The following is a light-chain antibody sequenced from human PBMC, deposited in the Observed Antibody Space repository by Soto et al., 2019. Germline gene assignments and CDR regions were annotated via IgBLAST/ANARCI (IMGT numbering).Light chain of an antibody. CDR3: QQDNAYSA. CDR2: QAS. V-gene: IGKV1-5*03. Sequence: DIPMTQSPSTLSASVGDRVTMTCRASQSIRSCLAWYQQNSGKAPKLLIYQASTVGSGVTSRFSGSGSGTEFTLAISSLKRDDFATYYCQQDNAYSAFGQGTKLEIK. CDR1: QSIRSC. J-gene: IGKJ2*01.